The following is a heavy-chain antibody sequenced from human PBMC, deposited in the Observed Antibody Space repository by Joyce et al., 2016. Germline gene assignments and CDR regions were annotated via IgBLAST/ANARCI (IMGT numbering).Heavy chain of an antibody. V-gene: IGHV4-59*02. CDR1: GDSVTSLF. D-gene: IGHD3-16*01. CDR3: ARDGGYYFDY. Sequence: QVHLQESGPGLVKPSETLSLTCTVSGDSVTSLFWNLIRQPPGKGLEWVAHISSTGGTKYNPSLKSRGTISLDAPRNQFSLKLTSVTAADTAIYYCARDGGYYFDYWGQGTLVAVSS. CDR2: ISSTGGT. J-gene: IGHJ4*02.